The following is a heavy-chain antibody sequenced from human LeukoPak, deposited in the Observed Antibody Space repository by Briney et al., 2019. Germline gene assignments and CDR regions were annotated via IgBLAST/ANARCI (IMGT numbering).Heavy chain of an antibody. D-gene: IGHD3-16*01. CDR2: ISSSSSSI. CDR3: ARDGGLRLGELFSHY. V-gene: IGHV3-48*01. J-gene: IGHJ4*02. CDR1: GFTFISYS. Sequence: GSLRLSCAASGFTFISYSMNWVRQAPGKGLKWFSSISSSSSSITYADSVRGGLTISVDNAKNSLYLQMNSLRAEDKPFYSFARDGGLRLGELFSHYWGEGTLVTVSS.